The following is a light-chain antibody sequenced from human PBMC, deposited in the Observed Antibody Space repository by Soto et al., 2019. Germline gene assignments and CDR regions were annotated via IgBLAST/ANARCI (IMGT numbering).Light chain of an antibody. CDR3: SSYTSSSTLPYV. CDR2: GVS. V-gene: IGLV2-14*01. Sequence: QSALTQPASVSGSPGQSITISCTGTSSDVGGYKYVSWYQQPPGKAPKLMIYGVSNRPSGVSNRFSGSKSGNTASLTISGLQAEDEADYYCSSYTSSSTLPYVFGTGTKLTVL. J-gene: IGLJ1*01. CDR1: SSDVGGYKY.